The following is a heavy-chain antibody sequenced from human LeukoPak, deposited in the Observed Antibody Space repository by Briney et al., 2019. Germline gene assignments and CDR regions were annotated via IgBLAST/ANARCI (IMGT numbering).Heavy chain of an antibody. CDR2: ISYDGSNK. CDR3: ANLWEQQLDGDFDY. V-gene: IGHV3-30*18. CDR1: GFTFSSYG. D-gene: IGHD6-13*01. J-gene: IGHJ4*02. Sequence: GGSLRLSCAASGFTFSSYGMHWVRQAPGKGLEWVAVISYDGSNKYYADSVKGRFTISRDNSKNTLYLQMSSLRAEDTAVYYCANLWEQQLDGDFDYWGQGTLVTVSS.